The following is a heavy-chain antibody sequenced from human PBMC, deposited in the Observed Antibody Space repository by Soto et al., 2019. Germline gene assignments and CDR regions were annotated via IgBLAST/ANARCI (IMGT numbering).Heavy chain of an antibody. D-gene: IGHD3-3*01. Sequence: PSETRSRTWTVSGGSISSSSYYWVWIRQPPGKVLEWIGSIYYSGSTYYNPSLKSRVTISVDTSKNQFSLKLSSVTAADTAVYYCARRGYYDFWSGYYTLSYFDYWGQGTLVTVAS. J-gene: IGHJ4*02. V-gene: IGHV4-39*01. CDR1: GGSISSSSYY. CDR2: IYYSGST. CDR3: ARRGYYDFWSGYYTLSYFDY.